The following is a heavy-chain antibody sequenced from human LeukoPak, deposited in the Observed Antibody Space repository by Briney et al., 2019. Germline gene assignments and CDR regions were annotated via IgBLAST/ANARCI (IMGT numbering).Heavy chain of an antibody. CDR3: ARDGEAASGYASGGFDS. V-gene: IGHV3-74*01. Sequence: GGSLRLSCAASGFTFSRSWMHWVRQAPGEGLVWVSRIKSDETSTTYANSVKGRFTISRDNAKNTVYLQMNSLRVEDTAVYYCARDGEAASGYASGGFDSWGQGTLVTVSS. J-gene: IGHJ4*02. CDR1: GFTFSRSW. CDR2: IKSDETST. D-gene: IGHD5-12*01.